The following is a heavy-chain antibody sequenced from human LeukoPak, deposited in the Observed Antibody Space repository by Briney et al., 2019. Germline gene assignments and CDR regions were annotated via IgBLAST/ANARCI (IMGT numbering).Heavy chain of an antibody. CDR2: IKQDGSEK. J-gene: IGHJ6*02. D-gene: IGHD3-9*01. Sequence: GGSLRLSCAASGFTFSSYWMSWVRQAPGKGLEWVANIKQDGSEKYYVDSVKGRFTISRDNAKNSLYLQMNSLRAEDTAVYYCARGAPLRYFDWLSYSMDVWGQGTTVTVSS. CDR3: ARGAPLRYFDWLSYSMDV. V-gene: IGHV3-7*04. CDR1: GFTFSSYW.